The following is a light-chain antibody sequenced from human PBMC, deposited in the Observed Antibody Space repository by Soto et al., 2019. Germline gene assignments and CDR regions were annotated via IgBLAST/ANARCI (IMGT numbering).Light chain of an antibody. Sequence: DIQMTQSPSTLSGSVGDRVTITCRASERISGWLAWYQQKPGKAPKLLIYKVSTLESGVPSRFSGSGSETEFTLTIASLQPDDFATYYCQQHHALWTFGQGTKVDIK. CDR3: QQHHALWT. J-gene: IGKJ1*01. CDR1: ERISGW. V-gene: IGKV1-5*03. CDR2: KVS.